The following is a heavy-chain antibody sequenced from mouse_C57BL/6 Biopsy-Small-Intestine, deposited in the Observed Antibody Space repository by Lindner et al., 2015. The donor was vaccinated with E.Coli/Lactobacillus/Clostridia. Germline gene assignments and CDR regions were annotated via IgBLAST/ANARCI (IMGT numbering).Heavy chain of an antibody. CDR2: INPNNGGT. CDR1: GYTFTGYN. J-gene: IGHJ2*01. Sequence: VQLQESGPELVKPGASVKMSCKASGYTFTGYNMHWVKQSHGKSLEWIGYINPNNGGTSYNQKFKGKATLTVNKSASTAYMELRSLTSEDSAVYYCASDGYDFDYWGQGTTLTVSS. V-gene: IGHV1-22*01. D-gene: IGHD2-3*01. CDR3: ASDGYDFDY.